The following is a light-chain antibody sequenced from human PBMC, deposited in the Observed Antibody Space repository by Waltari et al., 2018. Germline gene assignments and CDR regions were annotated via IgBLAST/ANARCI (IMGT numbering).Light chain of an antibody. CDR2: GNN. CDR1: NSNIGSRA. V-gene: IGLV1-44*01. J-gene: IGLJ3*02. Sequence: SNSNIGSRAVTWYQQLPGMAPKLVMYGNNQRPSGVPDRFSGSKSGTSASLAISGLQSEDEADYYCATWDDRLNWVFGGGTKLTVL. CDR3: ATWDDRLNWV.